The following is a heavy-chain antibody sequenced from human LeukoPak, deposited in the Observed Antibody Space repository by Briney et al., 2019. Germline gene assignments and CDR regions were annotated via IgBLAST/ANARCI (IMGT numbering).Heavy chain of an antibody. CDR3: AKDANPFDY. J-gene: IGHJ4*02. CDR1: GFTFSSYA. V-gene: IGHV3-23*01. CDR2: ISGSGYST. Sequence: PGGSLRLSCAASGFTFSSYAMSWVRQAPGKGLEWVSTISGSGYSTYYADSVKGRFTISRGNSKNTLFLQMNSLRAEDTAVYYCAKDANPFDYWGQGTLVTVSS.